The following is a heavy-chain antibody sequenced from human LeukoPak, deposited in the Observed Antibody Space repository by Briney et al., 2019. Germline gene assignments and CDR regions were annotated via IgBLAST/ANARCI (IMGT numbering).Heavy chain of an antibody. CDR1: GFSFSSYT. Sequence: GGSLRLSCAASGFSFSSYTMHWVRQAPGKGLEWVSSISTTSTYIYYADAVKGRFTISRDNAKNSLDLQMNTLSAEDTAMYFCASGAITTFDYWGQGAQVTVSS. CDR3: ASGAITTFDY. J-gene: IGHJ4*02. V-gene: IGHV3-21*01. D-gene: IGHD3-22*01. CDR2: ISTTSTYI.